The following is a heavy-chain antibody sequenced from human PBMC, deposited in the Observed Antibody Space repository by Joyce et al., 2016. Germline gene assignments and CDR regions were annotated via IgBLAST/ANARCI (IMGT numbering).Heavy chain of an antibody. D-gene: IGHD3-10*01. Sequence: QLQLVQSGAEVKKPGVSVKVSCKASGYTFSDYYIHWVRQAPGQGVEWMGWINPKTGGANYAQTFQDRVSMTRDTSMTTAYMELSRLTSNDTAVYYCARDEGFMVPWGQGTLVTVSS. CDR3: ARDEGFMVP. V-gene: IGHV1-2*02. CDR2: INPKTGGA. CDR1: GYTFSDYY. J-gene: IGHJ4*02.